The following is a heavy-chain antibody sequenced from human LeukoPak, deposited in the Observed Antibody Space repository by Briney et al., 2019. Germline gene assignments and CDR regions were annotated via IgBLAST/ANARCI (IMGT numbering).Heavy chain of an antibody. V-gene: IGHV3-30*04. CDR2: ISYDGSNE. CDR1: GFSFSTYA. J-gene: IGHJ4*02. D-gene: IGHD2-15*01. Sequence: GGSLRLSCAASGFSFSTYAMHWVRQAPGKGLELVAVISYDGSNEYYVDSVKGRFTISRDNSKNTLYLQMNSLRAEDTAIYCCARDRGYCSGVSCYIFDYWGQGTLVTVSS. CDR3: ARDRGYCSGVSCYIFDY.